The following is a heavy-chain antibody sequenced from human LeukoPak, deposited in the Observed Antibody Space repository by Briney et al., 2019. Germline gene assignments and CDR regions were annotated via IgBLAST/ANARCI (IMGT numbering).Heavy chain of an antibody. Sequence: MPSETLSLTCAVYGGSFSGYYWSWIRQPPGKGLEWIGEIYHSGSTNYNLSLKSRVTISVDKSKNQFSLKLNSVTAADTAVYYCARDYCTSTTCPNWFDPWGQGTLVTVSS. V-gene: IGHV4-34*01. CDR1: GGSFSGYY. CDR3: ARDYCTSTTCPNWFDP. CDR2: IYHSGST. D-gene: IGHD2-2*01. J-gene: IGHJ5*02.